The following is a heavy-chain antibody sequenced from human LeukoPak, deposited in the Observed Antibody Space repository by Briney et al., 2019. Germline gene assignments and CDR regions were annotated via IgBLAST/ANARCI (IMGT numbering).Heavy chain of an antibody. J-gene: IGHJ4*02. CDR2: IYYSGTT. V-gene: IGHV4-59*01. CDR1: GGSISSYY. CDR3: ARSSGAYRSFDY. D-gene: IGHD1-26*01. Sequence: PSETLSLTCTVSGGSISSYYWSWIRQPPGKGLEWIGYIYYSGTTDYNPSLKNRVTIPVDTSNNQFSLKVSSVTAADTAVYYCARSSGAYRSFDYWGQGTLVPVSS.